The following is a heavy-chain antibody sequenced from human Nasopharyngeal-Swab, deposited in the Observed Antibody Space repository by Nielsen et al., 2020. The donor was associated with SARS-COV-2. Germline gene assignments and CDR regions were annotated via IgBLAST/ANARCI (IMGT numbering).Heavy chain of an antibody. CDR1: GYTFNNYY. CDR3: ARRGRCSGSSCDMDV. V-gene: IGHV1-46*02. J-gene: IGHJ6*02. Sequence: ASVKVSCKASGYTFNNYYIHWVRQAPGQGLAWMGMINPGGGGTTYAQKFPGRVTMTRDTSTSTVFMDLSSLRSEDTAVYYCARRGRCSGSSCDMDVWGQGTTVTVSS. D-gene: IGHD2-2*01. CDR2: INPGGGGT.